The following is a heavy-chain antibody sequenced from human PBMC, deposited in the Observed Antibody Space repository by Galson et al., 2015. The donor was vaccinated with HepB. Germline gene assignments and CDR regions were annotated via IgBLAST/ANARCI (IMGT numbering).Heavy chain of an antibody. CDR2: IIPIFGTA. Sequence: SVKVSCKASGGTFSSYAISWARQAPGQGLEWMGGIIPIFGTANYAQKFQGRVAITADKSTSTAYMELSSLRSEDTAVYYCARGGCSGGSCQPGPYWYFDLWGRGTLVTVSS. CDR1: GGTFSSYA. CDR3: ARGGCSGGSCQPGPYWYFDL. J-gene: IGHJ2*01. D-gene: IGHD2-15*01. V-gene: IGHV1-69*06.